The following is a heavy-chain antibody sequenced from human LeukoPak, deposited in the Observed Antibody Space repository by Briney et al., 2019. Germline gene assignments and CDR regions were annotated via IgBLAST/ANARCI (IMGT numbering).Heavy chain of an antibody. Sequence: GASVTVSCKASGYTFTGYYLHWVRQAPGQGLEWMGWINPNSGDTNYAQKFQGRVTMTRDTSISTAYMELSRLRSDDTAVYFCARDLRLLGDLPPYWGQGTLVTVSS. CDR3: ARDLRLLGDLPPY. CDR1: GYTFTGYY. CDR2: INPNSGDT. D-gene: IGHD3-16*01. V-gene: IGHV1-2*02. J-gene: IGHJ4*02.